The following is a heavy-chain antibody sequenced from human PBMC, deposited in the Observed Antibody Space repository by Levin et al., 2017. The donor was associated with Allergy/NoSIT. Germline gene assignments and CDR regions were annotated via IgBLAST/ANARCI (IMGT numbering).Heavy chain of an antibody. CDR3: ARGTSYDHAGYLIYGMDV. CDR1: GFTSSDHY. CDR2: TRNKANSYIT. J-gene: IGHJ6*02. Sequence: PGGSLRLSCAASGFTSSDHYMDWVRQAPGKGLEWVGRTRNKANSYITEYAASVKGRFTISRDDSKNSVDLQMNRLKIEDTAVYHCARGTSYDHAGYLIYGMDVWGQGTTVTVAS. V-gene: IGHV3-72*01. D-gene: IGHD3-9*01.